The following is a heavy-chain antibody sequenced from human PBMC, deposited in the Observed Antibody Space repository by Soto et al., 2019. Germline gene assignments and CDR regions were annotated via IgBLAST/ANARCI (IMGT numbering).Heavy chain of an antibody. D-gene: IGHD1-26*01. CDR3: AKLVGPGGIPGGMDV. CDR2: ISAGGGST. V-gene: IGHV3-23*01. Sequence: EVQLLESGGNLVQPGGSLRLSCAASRFTFSNYAMSWVRQAPGKGLEWVSAISAGGGSTNYADSVKGRFTISRDNSKNTLYLQMNSLRAEDTAVYYCAKLVGPGGIPGGMDVWGQGTTVTVSS. CDR1: RFTFSNYA. J-gene: IGHJ6*02.